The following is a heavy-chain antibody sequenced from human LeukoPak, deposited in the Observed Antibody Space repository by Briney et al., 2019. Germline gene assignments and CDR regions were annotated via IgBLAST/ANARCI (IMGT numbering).Heavy chain of an antibody. CDR1: GGTFSSYA. V-gene: IGHV1-69*05. J-gene: IGHJ4*02. Sequence: SVKVSCKASGGTFSSYAIRWLRQAPGQGLEWMGRIIPIFGTANYAQKFQGRVTITTDESTSTAYMGLSSLRSEDTAVYYCASEARSTAVAARPGPKIDYWGQGTLVTVSS. D-gene: IGHD6-6*01. CDR2: IIPIFGTA. CDR3: ASEARSTAVAARPGPKIDY.